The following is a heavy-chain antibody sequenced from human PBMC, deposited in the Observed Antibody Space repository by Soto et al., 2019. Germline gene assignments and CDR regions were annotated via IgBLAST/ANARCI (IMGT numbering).Heavy chain of an antibody. J-gene: IGHJ4*02. CDR3: ASLQEDDFWSGYYSY. CDR1: GYTFTSYG. D-gene: IGHD3-3*01. CDR2: ISAYNGNT. Sequence: ASVKVSCKASGYTFTSYGISWVRQAPGQGLEWMGWISAYNGNTNYAQKLQGRVTMTTNTSTSTAYMELRSLRSDDTAVYYCASLQEDDFWSGYYSYWGQGTLVTVSS. V-gene: IGHV1-18*01.